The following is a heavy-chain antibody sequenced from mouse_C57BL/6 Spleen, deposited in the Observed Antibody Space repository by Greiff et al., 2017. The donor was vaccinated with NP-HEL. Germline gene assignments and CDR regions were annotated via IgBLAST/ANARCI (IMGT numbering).Heavy chain of an antibody. Sequence: VQLQQSVAELVRPGASVKLSCTASGFNIHNSYMHWVKQRPEQGLEWIGRIDPANGNTKYAPKFKGKATLTAYTSSNTAYLQRSSLTSEDTAIYYCARDDYDAMDYWGQGTSVTVSS. CDR2: IDPANGNT. J-gene: IGHJ4*01. CDR1: GFNIHNSY. V-gene: IGHV14-3*01. CDR3: ARDDYDAMDY.